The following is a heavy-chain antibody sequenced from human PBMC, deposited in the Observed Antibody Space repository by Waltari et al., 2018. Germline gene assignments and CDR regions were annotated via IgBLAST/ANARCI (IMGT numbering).Heavy chain of an antibody. J-gene: IGHJ3*02. V-gene: IGHV4-4*07. CDR1: GGAISSYS. CDR2: IYTRGST. Sequence: QVQLQESGPGLVKPSETLSLTCTVSGGAISSYSWSWIRQPAGKGLAWIGRIYTRGSTNYNPSLKSRVTMSVDTSKNQFSLKLSSVTAADTAVYYCARDPRGYDSSGYTAFDIWGQGTMVTVSS. CDR3: ARDPRGYDSSGYTAFDI. D-gene: IGHD3-22*01.